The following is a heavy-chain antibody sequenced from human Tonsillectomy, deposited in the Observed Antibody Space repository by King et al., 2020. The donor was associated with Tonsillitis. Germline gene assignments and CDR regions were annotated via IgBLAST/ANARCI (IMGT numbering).Heavy chain of an antibody. J-gene: IGHJ4*02. D-gene: IGHD3-10*01. Sequence: QLQESGPGLVKPSETLSLTCTVSGGSISSSSYYWGWIRQPQGKGLEWIVTIYYSVSTYYNPSLKSRVTISVDTSKKQFSLKLSSVTAADTAVYYCVLNFYGSGSYYKASEYWGQGTLVTVSS. V-gene: IGHV4-39*01. CDR2: IYYSVST. CDR3: VLNFYGSGSYYKASEY. CDR1: GGSISSSSYY.